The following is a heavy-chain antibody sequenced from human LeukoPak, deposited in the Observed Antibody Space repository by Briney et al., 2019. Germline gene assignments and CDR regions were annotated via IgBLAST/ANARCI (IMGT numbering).Heavy chain of an antibody. CDR2: IDWDDDK. J-gene: IGHJ3*02. V-gene: IGHV2-70*04. CDR3: ARILGGSYTYAFDI. D-gene: IGHD1-26*01. CDR1: GFSLSTSGMR. Sequence: SGPALVKPTQTLTLTCTFSGFSLSTSGMRVSWIRQPPGKALEWLARIDWDDDKFYSTSLKTRLTISKDTSKNQVVLTMTNMDPVDTATHYCARILGGSYTYAFDIWGQGTMVTVSS.